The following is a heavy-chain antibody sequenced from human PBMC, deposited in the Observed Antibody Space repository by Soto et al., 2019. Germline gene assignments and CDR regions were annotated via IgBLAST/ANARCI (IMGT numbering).Heavy chain of an antibody. J-gene: IGHJ5*02. V-gene: IGHV1-69*04. D-gene: IGHD2-2*01. CDR3: AREGGDIVVVPAVANWFDP. CDR2: IIPILGIA. Sequence: SVKVSCKASGGTFSSYTISWVRQAPGQGLEWMGRIIPILGIANYAQKFQGRVTITADKSTSTAYMELSSLRSEDTAVYYCAREGGDIVVVPAVANWFDPWGQGTLVTVSS. CDR1: GGTFSSYT.